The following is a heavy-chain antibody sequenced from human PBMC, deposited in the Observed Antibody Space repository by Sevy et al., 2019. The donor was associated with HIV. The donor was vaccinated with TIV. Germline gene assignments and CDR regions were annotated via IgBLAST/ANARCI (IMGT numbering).Heavy chain of an antibody. CDR1: GFTFSSYA. CDR3: AKWEAAAGD. J-gene: IGHJ4*02. V-gene: IGHV3-23*01. D-gene: IGHD6-13*01. Sequence: GESLKISCAASGFTFSSYAMSWVRQAPGKGLEWVSAISGSGGSTYYADSVKGRFTISRDNSKNTLYLQMNSLRAEDTAVYYCAKWEAAAGDWGQGTLVTVSS. CDR2: ISGSGGST.